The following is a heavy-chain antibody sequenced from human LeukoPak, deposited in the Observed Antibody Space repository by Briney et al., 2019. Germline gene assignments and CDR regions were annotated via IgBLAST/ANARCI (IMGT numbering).Heavy chain of an antibody. D-gene: IGHD2-15*01. CDR2: IYHSGST. CDR3: ARDHERRVAPAGGYFDL. CDR1: GGSISSGGYY. V-gene: IGHV4-30-2*01. Sequence: SQTLSLTCTVSGGSISSGGYYWSWIRQPPGKGLEWIGYIYHSGSTYYNPSLKSRVTISVDRSKNQFSLKLSSVTAADTAVYYCARDHERRVAPAGGYFDLWGRGTLVTVSS. J-gene: IGHJ2*01.